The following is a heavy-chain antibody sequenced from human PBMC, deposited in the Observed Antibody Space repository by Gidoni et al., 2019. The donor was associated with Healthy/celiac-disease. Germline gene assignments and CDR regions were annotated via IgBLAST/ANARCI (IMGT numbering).Heavy chain of an antibody. CDR2: ISGSGGST. Sequence: EVQLLDSGGGLVQPGGSLRLSCAASGFTFSSYAMGWVRQAPGKGLEWGSAISGSGGSTYYAESVKGRFTISRDNSKNTLYLQMNSQRAEDTAVYYCATEWLASYFDYWGQGTLVTVSS. CDR3: ATEWLASYFDY. V-gene: IGHV3-23*01. CDR1: GFTFSSYA. D-gene: IGHD6-19*01. J-gene: IGHJ4*02.